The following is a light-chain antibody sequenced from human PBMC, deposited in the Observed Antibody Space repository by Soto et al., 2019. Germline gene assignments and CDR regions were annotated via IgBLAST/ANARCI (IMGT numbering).Light chain of an antibody. CDR2: DVG. J-gene: IGLJ2*01. CDR3: SSYTSRNTVV. CDR1: SSDIANYNY. Sequence: QSALTQPASVSGSPGQSITISCSGASSDIANYNYVSWYQQHPDKPPKLIVYDVGIRTSGVSTRFSGSKSGNTAFLTISGLLAEDEGDYYCSSYTSRNTVVFGGGTKVTVL. V-gene: IGLV2-14*03.